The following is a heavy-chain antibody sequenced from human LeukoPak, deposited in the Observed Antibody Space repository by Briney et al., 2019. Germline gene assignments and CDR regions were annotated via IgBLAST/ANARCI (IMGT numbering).Heavy chain of an antibody. CDR2: FYTSGIT. V-gene: IGHV4-4*07. CDR1: GASITSSY. CDR3: VRSRGNSHFDY. D-gene: IGHD4-23*01. J-gene: IGHJ4*02. Sequence: SETLSLTCTVSGASITSSYWSWIRQPAGKGLEWIGLFYTSGITTYNPSLKSRVTMSRDTSKNQFSLNLNSVTAADTAVYYCVRSRGNSHFDYWGQGALVTVSS.